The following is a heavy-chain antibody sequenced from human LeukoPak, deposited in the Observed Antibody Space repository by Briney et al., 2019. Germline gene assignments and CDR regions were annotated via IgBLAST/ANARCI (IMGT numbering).Heavy chain of an antibody. CDR3: ARADTMVRGVNQPYYYVLDV. D-gene: IGHD3-10*01. CDR1: GGTFISYA. J-gene: IGHJ6*04. CDR2: IIPIFGTA. V-gene: IGHV1-69*06. Sequence: GSSVTVSCKASGGTFISYAISWVRQAPGQGLEWMGGIIPIFGTANYAQKFQGRVTITADKSTSTAYMELSSLRSEDTAVYYCARADTMVRGVNQPYYYVLDVWGKGTTVTVSS.